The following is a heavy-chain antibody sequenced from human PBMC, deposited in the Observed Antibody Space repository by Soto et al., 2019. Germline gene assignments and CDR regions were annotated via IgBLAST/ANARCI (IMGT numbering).Heavy chain of an antibody. Sequence: QVQLVESGGGVVQPGRSLRLSCAASGFTFSSYGMHWVRQAPGKGLEWVAVISYDGSNKYYADSVKGRFTISRDNSKNTLYLQMNSLRAEDTAVYYCAKDRGYCSGGSCSGPDYWGQGTLVTVSS. CDR2: ISYDGSNK. CDR3: AKDRGYCSGGSCSGPDY. D-gene: IGHD2-15*01. V-gene: IGHV3-30*18. J-gene: IGHJ4*02. CDR1: GFTFSSYG.